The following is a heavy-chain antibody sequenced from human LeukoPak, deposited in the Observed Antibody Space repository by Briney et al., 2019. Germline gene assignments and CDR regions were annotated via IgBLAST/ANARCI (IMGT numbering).Heavy chain of an antibody. Sequence: SETLSLTCTVSGDSIRAYQWSWIRQPPGKGLEWIGHINTNGGSDYNPSLKGRLTFSVDTSRDQFSLRLTSVTAADTATYYCATSYDYMVAAFDLWGQGTLVTVSS. CDR1: GDSIRAYQ. CDR2: INTNGGS. CDR3: ATSYDYMVAAFDL. J-gene: IGHJ4*02. V-gene: IGHV4-4*09. D-gene: IGHD5-12*01.